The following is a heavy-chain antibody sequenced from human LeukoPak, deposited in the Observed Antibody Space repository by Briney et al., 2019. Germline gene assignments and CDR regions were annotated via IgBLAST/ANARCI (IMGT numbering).Heavy chain of an antibody. D-gene: IGHD5-12*01. CDR3: AKLPESVVATGY. CDR1: GFTFSSYA. Sequence: GVSLRLSCAASGFTFSSYAMSWVRQAPGKGLEWVSAISGSGGSTYYEDSVKGRFTISRDNSKNTLYLQMNSLRAEDTAVYYCAKLPESVVATGYWGQGTLVTVSS. V-gene: IGHV3-23*01. J-gene: IGHJ4*02. CDR2: ISGSGGST.